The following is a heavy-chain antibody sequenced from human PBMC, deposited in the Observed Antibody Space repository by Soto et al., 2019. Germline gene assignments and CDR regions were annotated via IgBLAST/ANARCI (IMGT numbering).Heavy chain of an antibody. CDR2: MSDDGSKK. Sequence: QVQLVESGGGVVQPGRSLRLSCAASGFSFSKYGMHWVRQAPGKGLEWVAEMSDDGSKKYYGDSVKGRFTISRDNSKNTLYLLMDSLRPEDTAMYYCAKELRETGVYYFACWGQGTLVTVSS. CDR1: GFSFSKYG. D-gene: IGHD3-16*01. J-gene: IGHJ4*02. CDR3: AKELRETGVYYFAC. V-gene: IGHV3-30*18.